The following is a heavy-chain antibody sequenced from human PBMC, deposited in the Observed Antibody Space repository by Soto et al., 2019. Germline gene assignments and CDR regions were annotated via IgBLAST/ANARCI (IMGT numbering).Heavy chain of an antibody. CDR2: IIPIFGTA. J-gene: IGHJ6*02. D-gene: IGHD3-3*01. V-gene: IGHV1-69*13. Sequence: ASVKVSCKASGGTFSSYAISWVRQAPGQGLEWMGGIIPIFGTANYAQKFQGRVTSTAYQSTSTAYMELSSLRSEDTAVYKCARLDSSPRITIVGVVNLGGDVWGQGTTVTVSS. CDR3: ARLDSSPRITIVGVVNLGGDV. CDR1: GGTFSSYA.